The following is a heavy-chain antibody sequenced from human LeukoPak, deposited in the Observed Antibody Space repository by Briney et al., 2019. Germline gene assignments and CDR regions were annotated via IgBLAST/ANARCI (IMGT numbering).Heavy chain of an antibody. Sequence: GGSLRLSCAASGFTFSSYAMHWVRQAPGKGLEYVSAISSNGGSTYYANSVKGRFTISRDNSKNTLYLQMGSLRAEDMAVYYCARAAVSGSGINVYYYYYMDVWGKGTTVTVSS. CDR1: GFTFSSYA. V-gene: IGHV3-64*01. CDR3: ARAAVSGSGINVYYYYYMDV. D-gene: IGHD3-10*01. CDR2: ISSNGGST. J-gene: IGHJ6*03.